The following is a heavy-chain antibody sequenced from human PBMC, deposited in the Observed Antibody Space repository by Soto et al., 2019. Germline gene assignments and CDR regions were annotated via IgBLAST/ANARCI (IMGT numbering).Heavy chain of an antibody. D-gene: IGHD1-26*01. J-gene: IGHJ4*02. CDR2: IRYDGSNI. CDR1: GFTFSGLG. Sequence: QVQLVESGGGVVQPGRSLRLSCAASGFTFSGLGMHWVRQAPGKGLEWVAVIRYDGSNIYYADAVKGRFTISRENSKDTLDRQMNSLRADDTAVYYCARDGVGHTTFFGYFDYWGQGTLVTVSS. CDR3: ARDGVGHTTFFGYFDY. V-gene: IGHV3-33*01.